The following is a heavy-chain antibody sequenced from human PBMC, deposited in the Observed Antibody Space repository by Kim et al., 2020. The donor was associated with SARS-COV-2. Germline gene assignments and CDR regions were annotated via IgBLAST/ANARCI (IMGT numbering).Heavy chain of an antibody. J-gene: IGHJ4*02. D-gene: IGHD1-7*01. CDR3: ARITGTTNVDY. V-gene: IGHV3-30*01. Sequence: NYYADSVKGRFTISRDNSKNPLYLQMNSLRAEDTAVYYCARITGTTNVDYWGQGTLVTVSS. CDR2: N.